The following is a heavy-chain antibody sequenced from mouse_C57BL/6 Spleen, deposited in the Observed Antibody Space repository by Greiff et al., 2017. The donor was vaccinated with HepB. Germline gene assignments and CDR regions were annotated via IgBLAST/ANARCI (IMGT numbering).Heavy chain of an antibody. V-gene: IGHV1-69*01. J-gene: IGHJ2*01. D-gene: IGHD1-1*01. Sequence: QVQLQQPGAELVMPGASVKLSCKASGYTFTSYWMHWVKQRPGQGLEWIGEIDPSDSYTNYNQKFKGKSTLTVDKSSSTAYMQLSSLTSEDSAVYYCARKTTVPFDYWGQGTTLTVSS. CDR2: IDPSDSYT. CDR3: ARKTTVPFDY. CDR1: GYTFTSYW.